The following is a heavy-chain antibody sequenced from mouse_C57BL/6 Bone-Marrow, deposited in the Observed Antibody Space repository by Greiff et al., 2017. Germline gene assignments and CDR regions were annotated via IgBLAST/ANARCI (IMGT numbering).Heavy chain of an antibody. D-gene: IGHD1-1*01. CDR2: INPNNGGT. V-gene: IGHV1-22*01. CDR3: ATNYGSSGND. J-gene: IGHJ2*01. Sequence: EVQLQQSGPELVKPGASVKMSCKASGYTFTDYNMHWVKQSHGKSLEWIGYINPNNGGTSYNQKFKGKDTLTVNKSSSTADMELRSLTSEDSAVYYCATNYGSSGNDWGQGTTLTVSS. CDR1: GYTFTDYN.